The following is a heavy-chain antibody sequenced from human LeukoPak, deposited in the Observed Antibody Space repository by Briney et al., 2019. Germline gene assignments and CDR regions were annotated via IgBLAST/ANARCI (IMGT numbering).Heavy chain of an antibody. D-gene: IGHD6-19*01. CDR1: GFTFSSYW. V-gene: IGHV3-7*01. CDR3: ARDSSGWYYFDY. CDR2: IKQDGSEK. J-gene: IGHJ4*02. Sequence: GGSLRLSCAASGFTFSSYWMGWVRQAPGKGLEWVANIKQDGSEKYYVDSVKGRFTISRDNARNSLYLQMNSLRAEDTAVYYCARDSSGWYYFDYWGQGTLVTVSS.